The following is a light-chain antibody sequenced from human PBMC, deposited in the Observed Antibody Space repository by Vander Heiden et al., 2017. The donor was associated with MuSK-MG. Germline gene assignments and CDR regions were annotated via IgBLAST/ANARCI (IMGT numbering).Light chain of an antibody. CDR3: QQFGITAHT. CDR1: QSVRSGH. V-gene: IGKV3-20*01. Sequence: EVVLTQSPGTLSLSPGERVTLSCRASQSVRSGHLAWYQQKPGQAPSLLIYGASSRATGIPDRFSGSGSGTDFTLTISRLEPEDFAVYYCQQFGITAHTFGQGTKLEIK. CDR2: GAS. J-gene: IGKJ2*01.